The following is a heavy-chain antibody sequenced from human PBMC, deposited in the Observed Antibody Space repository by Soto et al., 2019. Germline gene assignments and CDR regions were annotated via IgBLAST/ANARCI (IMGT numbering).Heavy chain of an antibody. Sequence: PSETLSLTCTVSGGSVSSGGYHWSWIRQHPGKGLEWIGYIYYSGSTYYNPSLKSRVTISVDTSKNQFSLKLSSVTAADTAVYYCARGESITMIVVAPGAEYFQHWGQGTLVTAPQ. CDR1: GGSVSSGGYH. V-gene: IGHV4-31*03. CDR3: ARGESITMIVVAPGAEYFQH. D-gene: IGHD3-22*01. CDR2: IYYSGST. J-gene: IGHJ1*01.